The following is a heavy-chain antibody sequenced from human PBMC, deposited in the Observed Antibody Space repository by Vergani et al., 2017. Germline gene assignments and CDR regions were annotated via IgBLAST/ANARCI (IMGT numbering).Heavy chain of an antibody. V-gene: IGHV3-23*01. CDR3: AKDRRYDFWKRGMSMDV. J-gene: IGHJ6*02. CDR1: GFTFSSYA. CDR2: ISGSGGST. Sequence: EVQLLESGGGLVQPGGSLRLSCAASGFTFSSYAMSWVRQAPGKGLEWVSAISGSGGSTYYADPVKGRFTISRDNSKNTLYLQMNSLRAEDTAVYYCAKDRRYDFWKRGMSMDVWGQGTTVTVSS. D-gene: IGHD3-3*01.